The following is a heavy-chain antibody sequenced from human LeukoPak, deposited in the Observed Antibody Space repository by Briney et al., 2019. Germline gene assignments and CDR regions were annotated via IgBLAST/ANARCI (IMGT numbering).Heavy chain of an antibody. J-gene: IGHJ6*02. CDR3: AREYSSHYYYYGMDV. CDR2: INSDGSCT. D-gene: IGHD6-13*01. Sequence: GGFLRLSCAASGFTFSSYWMHWVRQAPGKGLVWVSRINSDGSCTSYADSVKGRFTISRDNAKNTLYLQMNSLRAEDTAVYYCAREYSSHYYYYGMDVWGQGTTVTVSS. CDR1: GFTFSSYW. V-gene: IGHV3-74*01.